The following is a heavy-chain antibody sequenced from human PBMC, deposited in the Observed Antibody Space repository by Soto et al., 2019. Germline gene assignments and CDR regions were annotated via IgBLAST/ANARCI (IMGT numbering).Heavy chain of an antibody. CDR1: GGTFSSYA. V-gene: IGHV1-69*13. Sequence: SVKVSCKASGGTFSSYAISWVRQAPGQGLEWMGGIIPIFGTANYAQKFQGRVTITADESTSTAYMELSSLRSEDTAVYYCARDSTVTTSGYYGMDVWGQGTTVTVSS. J-gene: IGHJ6*02. CDR2: IIPIFGTA. D-gene: IGHD4-17*01. CDR3: ARDSTVTTSGYYGMDV.